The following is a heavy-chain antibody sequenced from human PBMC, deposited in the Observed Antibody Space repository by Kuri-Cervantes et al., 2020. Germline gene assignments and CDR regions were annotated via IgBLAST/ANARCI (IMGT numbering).Heavy chain of an antibody. Sequence: GESLKISCAASGFTFSSYGMHWVRQAPGKGLEWVAVIWYDGSNKNYADSVKGRFTISRDNSKNTLYLQMNSLRAEDTAVYYCARDQSRDRGLDYYYGMDVWGQGTTVTVSS. CDR1: GFTFSSYG. CDR3: ARDQSRDRGLDYYYGMDV. CDR2: IWYDGSNK. D-gene: IGHD3-16*01. J-gene: IGHJ6*02. V-gene: IGHV3-33*01.